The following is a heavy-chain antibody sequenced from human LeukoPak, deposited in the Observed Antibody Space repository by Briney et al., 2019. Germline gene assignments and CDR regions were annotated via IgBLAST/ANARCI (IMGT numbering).Heavy chain of an antibody. V-gene: IGHV1-46*01. CDR2: INPSDDFT. D-gene: IGHD6-6*01. Sequence: ASVKVSCKASGYTFSSYYMHWVRQAPGQGLEWMGMINPSDDFTDYAQKFQGRVTMTRDTSTSTVYMELSSLKSEDTAVYYCARDAVPNISARLLYWGQGSPVTVSS. CDR3: ARDAVPNISARLLY. J-gene: IGHJ4*02. CDR1: GYTFSSYY.